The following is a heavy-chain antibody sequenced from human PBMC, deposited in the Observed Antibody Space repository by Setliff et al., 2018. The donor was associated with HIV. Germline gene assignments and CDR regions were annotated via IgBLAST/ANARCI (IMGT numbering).Heavy chain of an antibody. CDR1: GGSISSGIYY. D-gene: IGHD6-6*01. CDR3: AREDSSYHYFDY. J-gene: IGHJ4*02. CDR2: VYTTGGT. Sequence: SETLSLTCTVSGGSISSGIYYWIWIRQPAGKGLEWIGHVYTTGGTNYNPSLKSRVTISVDTSKNQLSLKLTSVTAADTAVYYCAREDSSYHYFDYWGQGMLVTVSS. V-gene: IGHV4-61*09.